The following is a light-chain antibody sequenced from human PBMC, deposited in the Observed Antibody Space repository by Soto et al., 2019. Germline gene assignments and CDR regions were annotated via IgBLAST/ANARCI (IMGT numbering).Light chain of an antibody. CDR3: AAWDDSLSGPYV. J-gene: IGLJ1*01. CDR2: NNN. V-gene: IGLV1-47*01. CDR1: SSNIA. Sequence: QSVLTQPPSASATPGQRVTISCSGASSNIAWYQHLPGTSPKLLIYNNNQRPSGVPDRFPGSKSGTSASLAISGLRSEDEADYYCAAWDDSLSGPYVFGTGTKLTVL.